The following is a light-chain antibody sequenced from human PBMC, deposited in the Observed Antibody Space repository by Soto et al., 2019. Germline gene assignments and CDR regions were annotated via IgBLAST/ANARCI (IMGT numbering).Light chain of an antibody. V-gene: IGKV3-20*01. CDR1: QSVSSDY. CDR3: QQYSDSVGT. CDR2: AAS. J-gene: IGKJ1*01. Sequence: EIVLTQSPGTLSLSPGERATLSCRASQSVSSDYLAWYQQRPGQAPRLLIYAASSRAPGIPDRFSGSGSGTDFTLTISRLEPEDFAVYYCQQYSDSVGTFGQGTKVEIK.